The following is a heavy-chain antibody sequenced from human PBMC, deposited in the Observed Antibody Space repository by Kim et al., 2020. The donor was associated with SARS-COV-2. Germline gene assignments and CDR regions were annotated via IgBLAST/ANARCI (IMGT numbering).Heavy chain of an antibody. CDR3: AREALTPLPNAFDI. D-gene: IGHD2-8*01. J-gene: IGHJ3*02. V-gene: IGHV4-31*02. Sequence: NPSLKSRVTISVDTSKNQFSLKLSSVTAADTAVYYCAREALTPLPNAFDIWGQGTMVTVSS.